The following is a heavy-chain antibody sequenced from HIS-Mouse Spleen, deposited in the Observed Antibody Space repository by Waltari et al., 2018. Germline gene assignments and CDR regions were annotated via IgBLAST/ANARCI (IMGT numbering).Heavy chain of an antibody. CDR2: IYTSGST. CDR3: AREIMVRGVIRDYYYGMDV. CDR1: GGSISSYY. D-gene: IGHD3-10*01. V-gene: IGHV4-4*07. J-gene: IGHJ6*02. Sequence: TPSETLSLTCTVSGGSISSYYWSWIRQPAGKGLEWIGRIYTSGSTNYNPSLKSRVTMSVDTSKNQLSLKLSSVTAADTAVYYCAREIMVRGVIRDYYYGMDVWGQGTTVTVSS.